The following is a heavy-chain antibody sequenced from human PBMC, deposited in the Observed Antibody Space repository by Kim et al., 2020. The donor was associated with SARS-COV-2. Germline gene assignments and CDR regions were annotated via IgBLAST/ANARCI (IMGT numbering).Heavy chain of an antibody. CDR3: ARYFDWLLAIDY. D-gene: IGHD3-9*01. CDR2: ISSSGSTI. V-gene: IGHV3-48*03. Sequence: GGSLRLSCEASGFTFSSYEMNWVRQAPGKGLEWVSYISSSGSTIYYADSVKGRFTISRDNAKNSLYLQMNSLRAEDTAVYYCARYFDWLLAIDYWGQGTLVTVSS. J-gene: IGHJ4*02. CDR1: GFTFSSYE.